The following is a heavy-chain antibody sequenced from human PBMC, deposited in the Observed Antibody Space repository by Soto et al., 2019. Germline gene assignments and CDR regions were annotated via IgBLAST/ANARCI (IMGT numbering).Heavy chain of an antibody. CDR2: MSHSGGT. Sequence: QVQLQQWGAGLLKPSETLSLTCAVYGGFVSSGSYYWSWIRQPPGKGLEWIGEMSHSGGTHFNPSLKSRVTISVDTSKNQFSLRMSSVTAAYTALYYCARVERGTVTTVVDAFDIWGPGTMVTVSS. D-gene: IGHD1-1*01. CDR1: GGFVSSGSYY. V-gene: IGHV4-34*01. J-gene: IGHJ3*02. CDR3: ARVERGTVTTVVDAFDI.